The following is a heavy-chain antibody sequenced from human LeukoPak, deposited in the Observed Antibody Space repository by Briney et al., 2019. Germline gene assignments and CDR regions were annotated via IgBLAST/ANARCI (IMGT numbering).Heavy chain of an antibody. CDR3: ARGSRGARFDY. CDR1: CGSIRSDY. Sequence: PSDTLSLTCIVSCGSIRSDYWSWLRQPAGKGVEWIGRIYSGGSSNCNPSLKSRVTMSVDTSNNQISLKLTSVTAADTAVYYCARGSRGARFDYWGQGTLVTVSS. V-gene: IGHV4-4*07. D-gene: IGHD4/OR15-4a*01. CDR2: IYSGGSS. J-gene: IGHJ4*02.